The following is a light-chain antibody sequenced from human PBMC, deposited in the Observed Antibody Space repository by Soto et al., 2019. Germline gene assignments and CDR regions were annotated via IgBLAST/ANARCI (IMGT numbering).Light chain of an antibody. CDR3: SSYTTSSTHWV. CDR2: EVS. Sequence: QSALTQPASVSGSPGQSITISSTGTSSDVGGYNYVSWYQQHPGKAPKFMIYEVSNRPSGVSNRFSGSKSGNTASLTISGLQAEDEADYYCSSYTTSSTHWVFGGGTKVTVL. V-gene: IGLV2-14*01. CDR1: SSDVGGYNY. J-gene: IGLJ3*02.